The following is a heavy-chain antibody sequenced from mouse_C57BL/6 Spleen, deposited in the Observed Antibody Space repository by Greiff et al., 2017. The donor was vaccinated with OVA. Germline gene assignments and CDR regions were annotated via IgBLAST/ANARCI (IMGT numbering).Heavy chain of an antibody. Sequence: EVQRVESGGGLVKPGGSLKLSCAASGFTFSSYTMSWVRQTPEKRLEWVATISGRGGNTYYPDSVKGRFTISRDNAKNTLYLKMSSLGSEDTALYYCAGHGLGSFDYWGQGTTLTVSS. CDR3: AGHGLGSFDY. CDR1: GFTFSSYT. D-gene: IGHD4-1*01. CDR2: ISGRGGNT. V-gene: IGHV5-9*01. J-gene: IGHJ2*01.